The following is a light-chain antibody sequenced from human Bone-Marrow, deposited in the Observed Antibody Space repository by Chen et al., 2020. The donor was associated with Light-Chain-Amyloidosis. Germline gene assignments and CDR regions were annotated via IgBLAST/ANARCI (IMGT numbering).Light chain of an antibody. CDR3: QSADSSGTYEVI. V-gene: IGLV3-25*03. Sequence: SELTQPPSVSVSPGQTARITCSGDDLPTKYAYWYQQKPGQAPVLVIPRDTERPSGISERFSGSSSGTPATLTISGVQAEDEADYHCQSADSSGTYEVIFGGGTKLTVL. CDR1: DLPTKY. J-gene: IGLJ2*01. CDR2: RDT.